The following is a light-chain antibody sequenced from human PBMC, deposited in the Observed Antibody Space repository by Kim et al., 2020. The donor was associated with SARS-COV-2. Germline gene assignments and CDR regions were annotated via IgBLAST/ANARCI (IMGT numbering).Light chain of an antibody. Sequence: SPGESATLSCRASQNVFSNSAWYQQKPGQAPRLLIYGASSRATGIPARFSGSGAGTEFTLSISSLQSEDFAIYYCQQYNKWPPLTFGGGTKVEIK. CDR3: QQYNKWPPLT. CDR2: GAS. CDR1: QNVFSN. V-gene: IGKV3-15*01. J-gene: IGKJ4*01.